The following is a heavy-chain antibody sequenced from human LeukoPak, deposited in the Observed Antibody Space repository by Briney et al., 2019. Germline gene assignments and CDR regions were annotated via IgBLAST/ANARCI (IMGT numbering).Heavy chain of an antibody. Sequence: PSETLSLTCTVSGGSISSSSYYWGWIRQPPGKGLEWIGSIYYSGSTYYNPSLKSRVTISVDTSKNQFSLKLSSVTAADTAVYYCASDYYDPTGYSYFDYWGQGTLVTVSS. J-gene: IGHJ4*02. CDR1: GGSISSSSYY. V-gene: IGHV4-39*07. D-gene: IGHD3-22*01. CDR2: IYYSGST. CDR3: ASDYYDPTGYSYFDY.